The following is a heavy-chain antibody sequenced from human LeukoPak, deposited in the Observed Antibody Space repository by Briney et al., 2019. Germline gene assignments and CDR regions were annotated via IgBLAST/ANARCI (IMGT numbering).Heavy chain of an antibody. CDR1: GFTFDDYG. CDR2: INWNGGST. Sequence: RSGGSLRLSCAASGFTFDDYGMSWVRQAPGKGLEWVSGINWNGGSTGYADSVKGRFTISRDNAKNSLYLQMNSLRAEDTALYYCARVVDGDDILTGYFYYFDYWGQGTLVTVSS. J-gene: IGHJ4*02. D-gene: IGHD3-9*01. CDR3: ARVVDGDDILTGYFYYFDY. V-gene: IGHV3-20*04.